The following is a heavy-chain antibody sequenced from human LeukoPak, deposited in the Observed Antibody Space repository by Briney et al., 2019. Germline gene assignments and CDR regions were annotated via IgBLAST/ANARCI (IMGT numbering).Heavy chain of an antibody. V-gene: IGHV3-48*02. CDR1: GXTVSSNY. CDR3: ARDGGRGYDALDY. CDR2: ISPDRSTI. Sequence: GGSLRLSCAASGXTVSSNYTNWVRQAPGKGLEWVSYISPDRSTIYYANSVKGRFTISRDNAKNSLYLQMNSLRDEDTAAYYCARDGGRGYDALDYWGRGTRVTVSS. D-gene: IGHD5-12*01. J-gene: IGHJ4*02.